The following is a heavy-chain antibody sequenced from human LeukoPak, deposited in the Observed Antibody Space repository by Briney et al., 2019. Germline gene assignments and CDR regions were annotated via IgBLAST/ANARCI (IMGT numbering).Heavy chain of an antibody. CDR3: ATVASGWYPDH. Sequence: SETLSLTCAVSGGSISSGGYSWSWIRQPPGKGLEWIGYIDSSGITNYNSSPNSRVTISLDTSQNQFSLKLNSVTAADTAVYYCATVASGWYPDHWGQGALVTVAS. CDR1: GGSISSGGYS. J-gene: IGHJ4*02. CDR2: IDSSGIT. V-gene: IGHV4-61*08. D-gene: IGHD6-19*01.